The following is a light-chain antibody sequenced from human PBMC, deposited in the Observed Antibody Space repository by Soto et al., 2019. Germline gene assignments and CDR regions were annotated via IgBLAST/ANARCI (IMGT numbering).Light chain of an antibody. V-gene: IGKV3-15*01. Sequence: EIVMTQSPATLSVSPGERATLSCRASQSVSSNLAWYQQKPGQAPRLLIYGASTRATGIPARFSGSGSGTEFTLTISSLQSEDFATYWCQHYNPYSLTWTFGQGTRVEIK. CDR3: QHYNPYSLTWT. CDR2: GAS. J-gene: IGKJ1*01. CDR1: QSVSSN.